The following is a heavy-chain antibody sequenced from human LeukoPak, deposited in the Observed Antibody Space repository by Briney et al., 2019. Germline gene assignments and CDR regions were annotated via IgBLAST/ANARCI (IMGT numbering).Heavy chain of an antibody. J-gene: IGHJ5*02. V-gene: IGHV3-30*04. D-gene: IGHD5-12*01. CDR1: GFTFDTYS. Sequence: PGGSLRLSCAASGFTFDTYSFHWVRQAPGGGLDWVALISHDGRRKYYGDAVKGRFTISRDDSKNTLSLQMSGLRTEDSSVYYCARDPSFSRGFNFVLSSWGQGTLVTVSS. CDR3: ARDPSFSRGFNFVLSS. CDR2: ISHDGRRK.